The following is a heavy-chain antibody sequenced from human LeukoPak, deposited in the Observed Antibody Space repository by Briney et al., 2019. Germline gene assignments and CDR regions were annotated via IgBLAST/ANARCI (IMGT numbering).Heavy chain of an antibody. J-gene: IGHJ5*02. V-gene: IGHV3-23*01. CDR2: ISGSGGST. D-gene: IGHD6-13*01. CDR3: ARESIAAAGTVSENWEFDP. CDR1: GFTFSSYA. Sequence: GGSLRLSCAASGFTFSSYAMSWVRQAPGKGLEWVSAISGSGGSTYSADSVKGRFTISRDNSKNTLYLQMNSLRAEDTAVYYCARESIAAAGTVSENWEFDPWGQGTLVTVSS.